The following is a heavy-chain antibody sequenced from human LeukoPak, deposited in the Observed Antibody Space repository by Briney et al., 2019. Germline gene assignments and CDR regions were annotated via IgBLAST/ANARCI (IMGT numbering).Heavy chain of an antibody. CDR2: ISSSGSTI. CDR3: ARFFDFWSGYYLDY. Sequence: PGGSLRLSCAASGFTFSDYYMSWIRQAPGKGLEWVSYISSSGSTIYYADSVKGRFTISRDNAKNSLYLQMNSLRAEDTAVYHCARFFDFWSGYYLDYWGQGSLVTVSS. CDR1: GFTFSDYY. V-gene: IGHV3-11*04. J-gene: IGHJ4*02. D-gene: IGHD3-3*01.